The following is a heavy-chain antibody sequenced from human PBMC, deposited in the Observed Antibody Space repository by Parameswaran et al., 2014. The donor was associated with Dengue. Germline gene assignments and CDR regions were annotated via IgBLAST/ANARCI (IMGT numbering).Heavy chain of an antibody. J-gene: IGHJ4*02. CDR2: INVYSGNT. V-gene: IGHV1-18*01. Sequence: SWVRQAPGQGLEWMGWINVYSGNTNYAQNLPGRVTLTTDTSTNTAYMELRSLRSDDTAVYYCARFFYNGLTASPFDFWGQGTWSPSPQ. CDR3: ARFFYNGLTASPFDF. D-gene: IGHD2-21*02.